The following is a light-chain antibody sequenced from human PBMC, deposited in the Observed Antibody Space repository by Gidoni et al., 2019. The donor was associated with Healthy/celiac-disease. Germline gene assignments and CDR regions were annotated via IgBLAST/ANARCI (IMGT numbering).Light chain of an antibody. CDR2: QDS. Sequence: SYELTHPPSVSVSPGQTASITCSGDKLGDKYACWYQQKPGQSPVLVIYQDSKRPSGIPERFSGSNSGNTATLTISGTQAMDEADYYCQAWDSSTRVFGGGTKLTVL. J-gene: IGLJ2*01. CDR1: KLGDKY. V-gene: IGLV3-1*01. CDR3: QAWDSSTRV.